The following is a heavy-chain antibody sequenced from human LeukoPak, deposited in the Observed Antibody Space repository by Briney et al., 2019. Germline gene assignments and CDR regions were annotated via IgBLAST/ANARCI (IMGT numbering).Heavy chain of an antibody. D-gene: IGHD6-19*01. CDR3: ASGYYSGWYIPYY. Sequence: PGGPLRPSCPAFGFTFGTFWMIWVRQAPGKGLEWVANIKEDGSEKYYVDSVNGRFTISRDNAKNSLYLQMNSLRAEDTAVYYCASGYYSGWYIPYYWGQGTLVTVSS. CDR2: IKEDGSEK. J-gene: IGHJ4*02. V-gene: IGHV3-7*01. CDR1: GFTFGTFW.